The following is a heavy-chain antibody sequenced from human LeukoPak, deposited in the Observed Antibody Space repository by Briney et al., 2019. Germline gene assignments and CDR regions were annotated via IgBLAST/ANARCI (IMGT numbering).Heavy chain of an antibody. CDR3: AGDSSSWYAFDI. J-gene: IGHJ3*02. CDR1: GFTFSSHW. D-gene: IGHD6-13*01. Sequence: GGSLRLSCAASGFTFSSHWMHWVRQAPGKGLVWVSRITNDGSSTTYADSVKGRFTISRDNAKNSLYLQMNSLRAEDTAVYYCAGDSSSWYAFDIWGQGTMVTVSS. CDR2: ITNDGSST. V-gene: IGHV3-74*01.